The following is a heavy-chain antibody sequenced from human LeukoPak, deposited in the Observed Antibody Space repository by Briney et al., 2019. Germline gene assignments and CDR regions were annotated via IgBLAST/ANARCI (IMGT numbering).Heavy chain of an antibody. CDR3: ANPPTVTKTRFDS. CDR2: ISSSSSYI. D-gene: IGHD4-17*01. Sequence: PGGSLRLSCAASGFTFSSYSMNWVRQAPGKGLEWVSSISSSSSYIYYADSVKGRFTISRDNAKNSLYLQMNSLRAEDTAVYYCANPPTVTKTRFDSWGQGTLVTVSS. CDR1: GFTFSSYS. J-gene: IGHJ5*01. V-gene: IGHV3-21*04.